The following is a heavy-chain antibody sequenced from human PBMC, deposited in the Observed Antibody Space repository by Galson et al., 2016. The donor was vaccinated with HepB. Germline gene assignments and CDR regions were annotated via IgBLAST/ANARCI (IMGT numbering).Heavy chain of an antibody. D-gene: IGHD3-10*01. V-gene: IGHV3-7*01. CDR1: GFTFSNYW. CDR3: ARDRGGSAGAFNWFDP. J-gene: IGHJ5*02. Sequence: SLRLSCAASGFTFSNYWMSWVRQAPGKGPEWVANIKEDGDEIYYADSVKGRFTISRDNAQNSLYLQMNSLRVEDTAVYYCARDRGGSAGAFNWFDPWGQGTLVTLSS. CDR2: IKEDGDEI.